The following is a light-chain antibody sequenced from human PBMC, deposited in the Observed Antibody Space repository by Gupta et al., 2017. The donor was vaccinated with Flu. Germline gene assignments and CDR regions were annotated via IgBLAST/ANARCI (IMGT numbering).Light chain of an antibody. V-gene: IGKV3-11*01. J-gene: IGKJ4*01. CDR3: QQRSNWPPIT. Sequence: ATLSLSPGERATISCRASQSVSTYLAWYQQKHGQAPRLLIYDASNRDTGIPARFSGSGYGTDFTLTISSREPEDFAVYYCQQRSNWPPITFGGGTKVDIK. CDR1: QSVSTY. CDR2: DAS.